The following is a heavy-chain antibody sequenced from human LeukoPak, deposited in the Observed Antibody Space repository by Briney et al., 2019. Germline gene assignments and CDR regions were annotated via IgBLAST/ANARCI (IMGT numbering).Heavy chain of an antibody. J-gene: IGHJ4*02. CDR3: ARNYDFWSGSVVSALDY. CDR1: GFNFNTYT. CDR2: ISSDSSYI. V-gene: IGHV3-21*01. D-gene: IGHD3-3*01. Sequence: GGSLRLSCAASGFNFNTYTMNWVRQAPGKGLEWVSSISSDSSYIYYADAVDGRFTVSRDNAKYSLYLQMNSLRAEDTAVYYCARNYDFWSGSVVSALDYWGQGTLVTVSS.